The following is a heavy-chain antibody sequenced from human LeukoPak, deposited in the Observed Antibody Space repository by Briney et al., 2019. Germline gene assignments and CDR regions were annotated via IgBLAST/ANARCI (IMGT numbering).Heavy chain of an antibody. Sequence: SETLSLTCTVSGGSISSGGHYWSWIRQPPGKGLEWIGYIYHSGSTNYNPSLKSRVTISVDTSKNQFSLKLSSVTAADTAVYYCARGSGWYYRYWGQGTLVTVSS. CDR3: ARGSGWYYRY. J-gene: IGHJ4*02. V-gene: IGHV4-61*08. D-gene: IGHD6-19*01. CDR2: IYHSGST. CDR1: GGSISSGGHY.